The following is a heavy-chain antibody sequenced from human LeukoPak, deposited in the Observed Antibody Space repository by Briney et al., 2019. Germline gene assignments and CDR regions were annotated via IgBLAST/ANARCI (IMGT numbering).Heavy chain of an antibody. V-gene: IGHV3-23*01. Sequence: GGSLRLSCAASGFTFSSYAMSWVRQAPGKGLEWVSAISGSGGSTYYADSVKGRFTISRDNSKNTLYLQMNGLRAEDTAVYYCAKAGTTVTTNPYYYYMDVWGKGTTVTVSS. CDR2: ISGSGGST. D-gene: IGHD4-11*01. CDR3: AKAGTTVTTNPYYYYMDV. J-gene: IGHJ6*03. CDR1: GFTFSSYA.